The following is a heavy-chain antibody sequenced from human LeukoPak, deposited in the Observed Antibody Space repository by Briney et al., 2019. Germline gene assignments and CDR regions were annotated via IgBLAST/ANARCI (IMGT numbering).Heavy chain of an antibody. V-gene: IGHV3-74*01. J-gene: IGHJ6*02. Sequence: GGSLRLSCAASGFTLTTYWMHWVRQAPGKGLVWVSHINSDGSITSYADSVKGRFTISRDNAKNTLYLQMNSLRAEDTAVYYCARDAVDTANAVWGQGTTVTVSS. D-gene: IGHD5-18*01. CDR2: INSDGSIT. CDR1: GFTLTTYW. CDR3: ARDAVDTANAV.